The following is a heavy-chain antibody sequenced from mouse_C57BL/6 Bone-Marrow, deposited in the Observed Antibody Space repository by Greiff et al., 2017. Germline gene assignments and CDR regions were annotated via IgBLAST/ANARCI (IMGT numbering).Heavy chain of an antibody. J-gene: IGHJ4*01. Sequence: VQLQQSGAELVRPGASVTLSCKASGYTFTDYEMHWVKQTPVHGLEWIGAIDPETGGTAYNQKFKGKAILTADKSSSTAYMELRSLTSEDSAVYYGTRDHSSVIIYAIDYWGQGTSVTVSS. D-gene: IGHD1-1*01. CDR1: GYTFTDYE. CDR2: IDPETGGT. CDR3: TRDHSSVIIYAIDY. V-gene: IGHV1-15*01.